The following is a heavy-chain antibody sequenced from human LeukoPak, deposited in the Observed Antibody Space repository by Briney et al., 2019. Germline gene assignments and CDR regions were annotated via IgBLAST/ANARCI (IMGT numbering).Heavy chain of an antibody. V-gene: IGHV3-74*01. Sequence: GGSLRLSCAASGFTFSNYWMHWVRQAPGKGLVWVSRINSYGSSTSYADSVKGRFTISRDNAKNTLYLQITSLRAEDTAVYYCATVSSGSYFGYYYYYIDVWGKGTTVTVSS. CDR1: GFTFSNYW. D-gene: IGHD1-26*01. J-gene: IGHJ6*03. CDR2: INSYGSST. CDR3: ATVSSGSYFGYYYYYIDV.